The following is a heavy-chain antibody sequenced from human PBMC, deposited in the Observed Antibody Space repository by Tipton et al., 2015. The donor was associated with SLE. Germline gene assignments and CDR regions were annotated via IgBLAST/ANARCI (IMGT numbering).Heavy chain of an antibody. CDR2: IPTDGSNT. D-gene: IGHD2-8*02. CDR3: AKDWAATLLARGGVS. Sequence: SLRLSCAASGLSSYGIHWVRQAPGKGLEWVSYIPTDGSNTYYTNLVKGRFTISRANSKNTVYLQLNSLRTEDTAIYYCAKDWAATLLARGGVSWGRGALVAVST. J-gene: IGHJ1*01. CDR1: GLSSYG. V-gene: IGHV3-30*02.